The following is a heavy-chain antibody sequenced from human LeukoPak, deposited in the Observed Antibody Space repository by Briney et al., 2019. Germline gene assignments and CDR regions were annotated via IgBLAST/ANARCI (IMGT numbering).Heavy chain of an antibody. CDR2: INHSGST. D-gene: IGHD6-6*01. CDR3: ARGAARVNDY. CDR1: GGSLSGYY. J-gene: IGHJ4*02. V-gene: IGHV4-34*01. Sequence: SETLSLTCAVYGGSLSGYYWSWIRQPPGKGLEWIGEINHSGSTNYNPSLESRVTISVDTSKNQFSLKLSSVTAADTAVYYCARGAARVNDYWGQGTLVTVSS.